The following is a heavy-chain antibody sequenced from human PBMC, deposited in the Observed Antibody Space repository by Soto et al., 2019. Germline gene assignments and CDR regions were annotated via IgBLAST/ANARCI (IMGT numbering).Heavy chain of an antibody. CDR1: GFTFSSYT. CDR3: ARDISEGFY. J-gene: IGHJ4*02. CDR2: ITSSSYI. V-gene: IGHV3-21*01. D-gene: IGHD6-25*01. Sequence: GGSLRLSCTASGFTFSSYTMNWVRQAPGKGLEWVSSITSSSYIYYADSVKGRFTISRDNAKNSLYLQMHSLIAEDTAVYYCARDISEGFYWGQGTPVTVSS.